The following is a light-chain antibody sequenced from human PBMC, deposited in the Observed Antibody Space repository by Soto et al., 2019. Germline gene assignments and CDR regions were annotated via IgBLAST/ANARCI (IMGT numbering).Light chain of an antibody. V-gene: IGLV2-18*02. CDR3: SSYTSSSTLV. Sequence: QSALTQPPSVSGSPGQSVTISCTGTSSDVGSYNRVSWYQQPPGTAPKLMIYEVRNRPSGVPDRFSGSKSGNTASLTISGLQAEDEADYYCSSYTSSSTLVFGGGTKLTGL. CDR2: EVR. J-gene: IGLJ2*01. CDR1: SSDVGSYNR.